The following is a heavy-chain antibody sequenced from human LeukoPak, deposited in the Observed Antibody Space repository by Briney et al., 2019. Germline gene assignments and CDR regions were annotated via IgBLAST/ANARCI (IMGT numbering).Heavy chain of an antibody. Sequence: PSETLSLTCPVSGASISTGGHYWSCTRQHPGKSLQWLGYIYYSGSTYYNPSLTSRVTISVDTSKNQFSLKLSSVTAADTAVYYCAREGNHYYDSSGYVDYWGQGTLVTVSS. CDR1: GASISTGGHY. J-gene: IGHJ4*02. CDR2: IYYSGST. V-gene: IGHV4-31*02. D-gene: IGHD3-22*01. CDR3: AREGNHYYDSSGYVDY.